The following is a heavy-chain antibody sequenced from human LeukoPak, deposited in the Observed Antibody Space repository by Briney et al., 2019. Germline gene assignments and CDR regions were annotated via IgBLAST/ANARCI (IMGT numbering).Heavy chain of an antibody. CDR1: GYTFTNYD. J-gene: IGHJ4*02. D-gene: IGHD3-16*01. CDR2: MNPNSGNT. V-gene: IGHV1-8*01. CDR3: ARDNDSRDPPHFDY. Sequence: ASVKVSCKASGYTFTNYDINWVRQATGQGLEWMGWMNPNSGNTGYAQKFQGRVTMTRDTSISTVYMELSSLTSEDTAVYYCARDNDSRDPPHFDYWGQGTLVTVSS.